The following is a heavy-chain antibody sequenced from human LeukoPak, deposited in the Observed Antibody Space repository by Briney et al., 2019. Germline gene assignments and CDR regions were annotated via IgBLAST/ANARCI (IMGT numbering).Heavy chain of an antibody. D-gene: IGHD2-2*01. CDR2: IKHDGSEK. V-gene: IGHV3-7*01. CDR3: ARDVFGSEYPFDF. CDR1: GFTFSNYW. Sequence: GGSLRLSCTGSGFTFSNYWMSWVRQAPGKGLEWVANIKHDGSEKYYVDSVKGRFTISRDNARNSLYLHMNSLRAEDTAVYYCARDVFGSEYPFDFWGQGTLVTVSS. J-gene: IGHJ4*02.